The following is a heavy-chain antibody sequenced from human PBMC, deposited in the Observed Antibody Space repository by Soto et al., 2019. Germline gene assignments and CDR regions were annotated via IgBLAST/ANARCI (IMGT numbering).Heavy chain of an antibody. CDR1: GFTFSSYA. CDR3: ARPLWRDDYNWGYFDL. Sequence: QVQLVESGGGVVQPGRSLRLSCAASGFTFSSYAMHWVRQAPGKGLEWVAVISYDGSNKYYADSVKGRFTISRDNSKNTXXLQMNSLXAEDTAXXYCARPLWRDDYNWGYFDLWGRGTLVTVSS. D-gene: IGHD4-4*01. V-gene: IGHV3-30-3*01. J-gene: IGHJ2*01. CDR2: ISYDGSNK.